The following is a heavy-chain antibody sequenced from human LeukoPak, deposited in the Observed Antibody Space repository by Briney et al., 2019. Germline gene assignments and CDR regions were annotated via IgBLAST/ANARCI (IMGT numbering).Heavy chain of an antibody. CDR3: ATASAITSPGTFRH. CDR2: ISNSGTSI. CDR1: GFTFSDYY. D-gene: IGHD1-1*01. V-gene: IGHV3-11*01. Sequence: GGSLRLSCGGSGFTFSDYYMNWIRQAPGKGLEWVSYISNSGTSIYQSDSVKGRFTISRDNAKNSLYLQMNSLRAEDTAVYYCATASAITSPGTFRHWGQGTMVTVSS. J-gene: IGHJ1*01.